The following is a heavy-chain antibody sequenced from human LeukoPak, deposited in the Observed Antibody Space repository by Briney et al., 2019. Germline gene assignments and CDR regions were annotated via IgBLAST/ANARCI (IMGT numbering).Heavy chain of an antibody. Sequence: ASVKVSCKASGYTFTGHYMHWVRQAPGQGLEWMGWINPNSGGTNYAQKFQGRVTMTRDTSISTAYMELSRLRSDDTAVYYCARMVSLRYFDWSANWFDPWGQGTLVTVSS. V-gene: IGHV1-2*02. CDR2: INPNSGGT. D-gene: IGHD3-9*01. J-gene: IGHJ5*02. CDR3: ARMVSLRYFDWSANWFDP. CDR1: GYTFTGHY.